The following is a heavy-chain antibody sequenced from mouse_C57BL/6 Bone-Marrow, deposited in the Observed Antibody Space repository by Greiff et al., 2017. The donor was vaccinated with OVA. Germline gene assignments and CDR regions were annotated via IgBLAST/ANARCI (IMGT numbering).Heavy chain of an antibody. V-gene: IGHV1-47*01. D-gene: IGHD1-1*01. CDR2: FHPYNDDT. Sequence: QVQLQQSGAELVKPGASVKMSCKASGYTFTTYPIESMKQNHGKSLEWIGNFHPYNDDTKYNEKFKGKATLTVENSSSTVYLELSRLTSDYSAVYYCARKGYYGSSWFAYWGQGTLVTVSA. CDR1: GYTFTTYP. J-gene: IGHJ3*01. CDR3: ARKGYYGSSWFAY.